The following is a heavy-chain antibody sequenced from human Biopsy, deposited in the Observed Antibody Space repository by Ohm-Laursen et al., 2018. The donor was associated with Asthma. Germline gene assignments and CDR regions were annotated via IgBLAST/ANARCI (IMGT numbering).Heavy chain of an antibody. V-gene: IGHV4-59*02. J-gene: IGHJ5*02. CDR2: VHSSGST. D-gene: IGHD6-13*01. CDR3: ARATSTWSQSGPHFFDH. Sequence: GTLSLTCTVSPGSVNDYYWNWIRQFPGKGLEWIGYVHSSGSTRFNPSLKSRVTVSVDTSVDQVSLKLSSVSAADTAIYYCARATSTWSQSGPHFFDHWGLGTLVTVSS. CDR1: PGSVNDYY.